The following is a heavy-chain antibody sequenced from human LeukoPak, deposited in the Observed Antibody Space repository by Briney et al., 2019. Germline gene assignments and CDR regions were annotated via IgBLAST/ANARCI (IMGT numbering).Heavy chain of an antibody. J-gene: IGHJ5*02. CDR3: ARDPIGGNTKFDP. CDR1: GGSITDYY. CDR2: IYNSRIT. D-gene: IGHD3-10*01. V-gene: IGHV4-4*07. Sequence: PSETLSLTCSVSGGSITDYYWSWIRQPAGKGLEWIGRIYNSRITNYNPSLKSRVTMSVDTSKNQFSLELNSVTAADTAVYYCARDPIGGNTKFDPWGQGTLVTVSS.